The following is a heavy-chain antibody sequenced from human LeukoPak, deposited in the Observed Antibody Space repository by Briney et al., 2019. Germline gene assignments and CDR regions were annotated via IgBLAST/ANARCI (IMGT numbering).Heavy chain of an antibody. D-gene: IGHD3-3*01. Sequence: PGGSLRLSCTASGFTFSSYAVSWVRQAPGKGLEWVSAISRSGVTTYYADSVMGRFTISRDSSKNTLYVQMNRLRAEDTAVYYCAKANRDYDFWSGYPCFEYWGQGTLVTVSS. CDR1: GFTFSSYA. CDR3: AKANRDYDFWSGYPCFEY. J-gene: IGHJ4*02. CDR2: ISRSGVTT. V-gene: IGHV3-23*01.